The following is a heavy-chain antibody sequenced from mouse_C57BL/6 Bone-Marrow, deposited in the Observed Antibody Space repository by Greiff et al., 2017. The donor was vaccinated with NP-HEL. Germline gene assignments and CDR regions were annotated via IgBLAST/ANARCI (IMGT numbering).Heavy chain of an antibody. Sequence: QVQLQQPGAELVKPGASVKVSCKASGYTFTSYWMHWVKQRPGQGLEWIGRIHPSDSDTNYNQKFKGKATLTVDKSPSTAYMQLSSLPSEDSAVYYCAIGVRRQAWFAYWGQGTLVTVSA. D-gene: IGHD2-14*01. CDR2: IHPSDSDT. V-gene: IGHV1-74*01. CDR1: GYTFTSYW. J-gene: IGHJ3*01. CDR3: AIGVRRQAWFAY.